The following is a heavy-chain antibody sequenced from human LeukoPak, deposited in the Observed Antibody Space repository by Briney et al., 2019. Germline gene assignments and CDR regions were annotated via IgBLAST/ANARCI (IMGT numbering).Heavy chain of an antibody. Sequence: SETLSLTCAVSGGSISSGGYSWSWIRQPPGKGLEWIGYIYHSGSTYYNPSLKSRVTISEDRSKNQFSLKLSSVTAADTAVYYCARAPYYYDSSGYSSWYFDLWGRGTLVTVSS. D-gene: IGHD3-22*01. J-gene: IGHJ2*01. CDR3: ARAPYYYDSSGYSSWYFDL. CDR1: GGSISSGGYS. CDR2: IYHSGST. V-gene: IGHV4-30-2*01.